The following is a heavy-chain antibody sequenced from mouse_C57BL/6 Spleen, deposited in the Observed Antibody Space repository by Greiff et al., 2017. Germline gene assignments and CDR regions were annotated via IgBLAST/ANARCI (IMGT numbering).Heavy chain of an antibody. J-gene: IGHJ4*01. CDR1: GYTFTSYW. Sequence: QVQLQQPGAELVKPGASVKMSCKASGYTFTSYWITWVKQRPGQGLEWIGDIYPGSGSTNYNEKFKSKATLTVDTSSSTAYMQLSSLTSEDSPVYYCARSYGSSLYAMDYWGQGTSVTVSS. V-gene: IGHV1-55*01. CDR3: ARSYGSSLYAMDY. D-gene: IGHD1-1*01. CDR2: IYPGSGST.